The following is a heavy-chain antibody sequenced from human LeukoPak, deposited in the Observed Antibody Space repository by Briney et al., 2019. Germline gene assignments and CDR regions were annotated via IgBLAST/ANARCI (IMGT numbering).Heavy chain of an antibody. CDR2: IKQDGSEK. Sequence: ETLSLTCAVYGGSFSGYYWSWIRQPPGKGLEWVANIKQDGSEKYYVDSVKGRFTISRDNAKNSLYLQINSLRAEDTAVYYCARDNRFRRITMIPDAFDIWGQGTMVTVSS. CDR1: GGSFSGYY. J-gene: IGHJ3*02. V-gene: IGHV3-7*01. CDR3: ARDNRFRRITMIPDAFDI. D-gene: IGHD3-22*01.